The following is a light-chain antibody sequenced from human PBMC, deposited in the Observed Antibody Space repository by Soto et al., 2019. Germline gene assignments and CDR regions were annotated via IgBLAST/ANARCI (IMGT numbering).Light chain of an antibody. V-gene: IGLV2-18*02. Sequence: QSALTQPPSASGSPGQSVTISCTGTRNDIGAYEFVSWYQHHPGKAPKLIIYEVVQRPSGVPDRFSGSKSGNTASLTISGLQAEDEADYYCSSYTSSSTVFGTGTKVTVL. CDR2: EVV. CDR3: SSYTSSSTV. J-gene: IGLJ1*01. CDR1: RNDIGAYEF.